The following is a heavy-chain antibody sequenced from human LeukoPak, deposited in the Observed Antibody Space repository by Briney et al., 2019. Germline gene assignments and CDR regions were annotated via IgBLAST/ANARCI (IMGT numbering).Heavy chain of an antibody. D-gene: IGHD5-18*01. CDR3: ARDRGYSYGYRLDY. J-gene: IGHJ4*02. V-gene: IGHV4-34*01. CDR1: GGSFSGYY. Sequence: SETLSLTCAVYGGSFSGYYWSWIRQPPGKGLEWIGEINHSGSTNYNPSLKSRVTISVDTSKNQFSLKLGSVTAADTAVYYCARDRGYSYGYRLDYWGQGTLVTVSS. CDR2: INHSGST.